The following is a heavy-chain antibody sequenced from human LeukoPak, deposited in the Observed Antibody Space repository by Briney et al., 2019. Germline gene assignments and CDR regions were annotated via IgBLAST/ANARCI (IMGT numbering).Heavy chain of an antibody. CDR3: ARGRYMDV. Sequence: ASVKVSCKTSGYIFIDYEINWVLQATGQGLEWMGWMNPKSGDTGYEQKFQGRVTITRDSSISTVYMELSSLRSDDTALYYCARGRYMDVWGKGTTVTVSS. J-gene: IGHJ6*03. CDR2: MNPKSGDT. CDR1: GYIFIDYE. V-gene: IGHV1-8*03.